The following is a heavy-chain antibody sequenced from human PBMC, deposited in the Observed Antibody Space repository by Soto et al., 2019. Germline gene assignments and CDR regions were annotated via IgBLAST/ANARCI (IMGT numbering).Heavy chain of an antibody. CDR1: GYIFSNYC. D-gene: IGHD1-26*01. J-gene: IGHJ4*02. CDR2: ISAYNGER. Sequence: ASVNGSCKSSGYIFSNYCINWMRQAPGQGLECMGWISAYNGERKYAQKFQGRVSMTTDTSTNTAYLELGSLRSDDTAVYYCARASGTGVGTTSYWGQGTLVTVSS. CDR3: ARASGTGVGTTSY. V-gene: IGHV1-18*01.